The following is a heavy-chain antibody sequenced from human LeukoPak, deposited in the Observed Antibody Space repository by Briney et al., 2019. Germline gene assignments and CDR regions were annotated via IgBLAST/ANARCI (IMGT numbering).Heavy chain of an antibody. CDR2: IYPGDSDT. V-gene: IGHV5-51*01. D-gene: IGHD6-19*01. CDR1: GYSFTSYW. J-gene: IGHJ5*02. Sequence: GESLKISCKGSGYSFTSYWIAWVRQMPGKGLEWMGIIYPGDSDTRYSPSFQGQVTISADKSITTAYLQWSSLKASDTAMYYCARQAVAEGSGWFDPWGQGTLVTVSS. CDR3: ARQAVAEGSGWFDP.